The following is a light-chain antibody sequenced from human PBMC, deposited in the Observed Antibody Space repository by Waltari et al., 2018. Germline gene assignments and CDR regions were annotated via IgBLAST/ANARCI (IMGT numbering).Light chain of an antibody. CDR1: NVGTKS. CDR3: QVWDFSTDHVV. Sequence: SFVLTQPPSVSVAPGKSAPISCEGDNVGTKSVHWYQQKPGQAPVLVVYDDSDRPSGIPERFSGSNFGNSAALTISGVEVGDEADYYCQVWDFSTDHVVFGGGTKLTVL. J-gene: IGLJ2*01. V-gene: IGLV3-21*01. CDR2: DDS.